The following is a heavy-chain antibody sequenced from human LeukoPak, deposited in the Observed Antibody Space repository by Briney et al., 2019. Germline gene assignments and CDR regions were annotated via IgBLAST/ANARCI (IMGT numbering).Heavy chain of an antibody. CDR3: ARPYSSGWSGAFDI. D-gene: IGHD6-19*01. CDR2: IYTSGNT. V-gene: IGHV4-4*09. Sequence: PSETLSLTCTVSGGSISSYYWSWIRQPPGKGLEWIGNIYTSGNTSYSPSLKSRVAISVDTSKNQFSLELNSVTAADTAVYYRARPYSSGWSGAFDIWGQGTMVTVSS. J-gene: IGHJ3*02. CDR1: GGSISSYY.